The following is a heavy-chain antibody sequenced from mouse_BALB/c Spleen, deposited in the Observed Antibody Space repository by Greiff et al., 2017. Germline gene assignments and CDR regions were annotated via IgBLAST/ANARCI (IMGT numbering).Heavy chain of an antibody. Sequence: VQLQQSGAELVRPGSSVKISCKASGYAFSSYWMNWVKQRPGQGLEWIGQIYPGDGDTNYNGKFKGKATLTADKSSSTAYMQLSSLTSEDSAVYFCARGERYDDGDYCDYGGQGTLSQSPQ. CDR3: ARGERYDDGDYCDY. V-gene: IGHV1-80*01. D-gene: IGHD2-14*01. CDR1: GYAFSSYW. CDR2: IYPGDGDT. J-gene: IGHJ2*01.